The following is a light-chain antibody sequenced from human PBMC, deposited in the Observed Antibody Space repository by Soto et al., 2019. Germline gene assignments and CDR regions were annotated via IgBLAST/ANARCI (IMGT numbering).Light chain of an antibody. CDR3: HQRQYWPPIT. Sequence: VVLTQSPATLSLSPGERATLSCRTSLSVSVYLDWYQQKPGQAPRLLISDASNRATGIPARFSGSGSGTDFTRTISSLEPEDFAVYYCHQRQYWPPITFGQGTRLEIK. J-gene: IGKJ5*01. CDR1: LSVSVY. V-gene: IGKV3-11*01. CDR2: DAS.